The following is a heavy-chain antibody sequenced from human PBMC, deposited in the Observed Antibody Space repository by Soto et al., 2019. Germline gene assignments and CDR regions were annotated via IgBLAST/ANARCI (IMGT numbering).Heavy chain of an antibody. D-gene: IGHD2-2*01. Sequence: PGESLKISCKGSGYTFTTYWIGWVRQMPGKSLKRMEIIYPGDSDTRYSPSFQGQVTISADKSISTAYLQWSGLKASDTAMYYCARQGYCVSSSCGPLKYAFDIWGQGTMVTVSS. CDR1: GYTFTTYW. J-gene: IGHJ3*02. CDR2: IYPGDSDT. V-gene: IGHV5-51*01. CDR3: ARQGYCVSSSCGPLKYAFDI.